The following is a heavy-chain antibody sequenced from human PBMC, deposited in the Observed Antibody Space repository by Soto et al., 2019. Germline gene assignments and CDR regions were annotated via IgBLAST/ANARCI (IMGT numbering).Heavy chain of an antibody. CDR3: ARHGNPMVRGVITR. Sequence: QLQLQESGPGLVKPSETLSLTCTVSGGSISSSSYYWGWIRQPPGKGLEWIGSIYYSGSTYYNPSLKSRVTISVDTYKNQFSLKLSSVTAADTAVYYCARHGNPMVRGVITRWGQGTLVTVSS. J-gene: IGHJ4*02. V-gene: IGHV4-39*01. CDR2: IYYSGST. CDR1: GGSISSSSYY. D-gene: IGHD3-10*01.